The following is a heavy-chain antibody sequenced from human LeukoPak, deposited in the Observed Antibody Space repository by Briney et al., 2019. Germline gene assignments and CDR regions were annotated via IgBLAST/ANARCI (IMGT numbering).Heavy chain of an antibody. D-gene: IGHD4-23*01. CDR1: GFTFSSYG. J-gene: IGHJ4*02. CDR2: ISGSGGST. CDR3: VRRAGGYSHPYDY. V-gene: IGHV3-23*01. Sequence: GGSLRLSCAASGFTFSSYGMSWVRQAPGKGLEWVSAISGSGGSTYYADSVQGRFTISRDNSKNTLYLQMNSLRAEDTAVYYCVRRAGGYSHPYDYWGQGTLVTVSS.